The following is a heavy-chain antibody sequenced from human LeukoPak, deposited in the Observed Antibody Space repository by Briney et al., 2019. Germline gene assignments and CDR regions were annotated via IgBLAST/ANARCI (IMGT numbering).Heavy chain of an antibody. CDR1: GYSISSGYY. V-gene: IGHV4-38-2*02. J-gene: IGHJ3*02. CDR3: ARKYSSGWYGGAADAFDI. Sequence: SETLFLTCTVSGYSISSGYYWGWIRQPPGKGLEWIGSIYHSGSTYHNPSLKSRVTISVDTSKNQFSLKLSSVTAADTAVYYCARKYSSGWYGGAADAFDIWGQGTMVTVSS. CDR2: IYHSGST. D-gene: IGHD6-19*01.